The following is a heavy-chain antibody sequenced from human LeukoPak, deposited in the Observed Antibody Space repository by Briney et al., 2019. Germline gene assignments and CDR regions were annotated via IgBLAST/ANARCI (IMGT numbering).Heavy chain of an antibody. J-gene: IGHJ4*02. Sequence: ASVKVSCKASGYTFTGYYMHWVRQAPGQGLGWMGWINPNSGGTNYAQKFQGRVTMTRDTSISTAYMELSRLRSDDTAVYYCARDYGDYECFDYWGQGTLVTVSS. D-gene: IGHD4-17*01. CDR3: ARDYGDYECFDY. CDR2: INPNSGGT. V-gene: IGHV1-2*02. CDR1: GYTFTGYY.